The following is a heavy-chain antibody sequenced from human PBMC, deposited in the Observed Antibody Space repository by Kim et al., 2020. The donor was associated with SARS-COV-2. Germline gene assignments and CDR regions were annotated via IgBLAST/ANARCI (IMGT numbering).Heavy chain of an antibody. CDR1: GFSLSTSGVG. D-gene: IGHD6-13*01. CDR3: ARSNRAAGVDY. Sequence: SGPTLVNPTQTLTLTCTFSGFSLSTSGVGVGWIRQPPGKALEWLALIYWDDDKRYSPSLKSRLTITKDTSKNQVVLTMTNMDPVDTATYYCARSNRAAGVDYWGQGTLVTVSS. J-gene: IGHJ4*02. CDR2: IYWDDDK. V-gene: IGHV2-5*02.